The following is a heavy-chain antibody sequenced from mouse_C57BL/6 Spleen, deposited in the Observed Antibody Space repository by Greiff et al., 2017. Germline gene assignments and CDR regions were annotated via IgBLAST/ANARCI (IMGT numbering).Heavy chain of an antibody. V-gene: IGHV1-80*01. Sequence: VQLQQSGAELVKPGASVKISCKASGYAFSSYWMNWVKQRPGKGLEWIGQIYPGDGDTNYNGKLKGKATLTADKSSSTAYMQLSSLTSEDSAVYFCAREDYGSSPWFAYWGQGTLVTVSA. J-gene: IGHJ3*01. CDR1: GYAFSSYW. CDR3: AREDYGSSPWFAY. D-gene: IGHD1-1*01. CDR2: IYPGDGDT.